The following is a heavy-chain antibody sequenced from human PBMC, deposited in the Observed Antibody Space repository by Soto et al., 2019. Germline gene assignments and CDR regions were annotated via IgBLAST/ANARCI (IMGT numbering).Heavy chain of an antibody. Sequence: EVQLLESGGGLVQPGGSLRLSCADSGFTFSNYAMSWVRQAPGKGLEWVSSISGSGGSTYYADSVKGRFTISRDNSKNTLYLQMNSLRADDTAIYYCAKEKAVAGTPINNWFDPWGQGTLVTVSS. D-gene: IGHD6-19*01. CDR3: AKEKAVAGTPINNWFDP. J-gene: IGHJ5*02. CDR2: ISGSGGST. CDR1: GFTFSNYA. V-gene: IGHV3-23*01.